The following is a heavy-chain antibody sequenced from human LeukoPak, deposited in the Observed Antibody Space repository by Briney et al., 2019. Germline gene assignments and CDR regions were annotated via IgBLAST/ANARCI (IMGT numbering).Heavy chain of an antibody. CDR3: AKDRMVRGVKEYYFDY. V-gene: IGHV3-33*06. CDR2: IWYDGSNK. CDR1: GFTFRSYG. D-gene: IGHD3-10*01. J-gene: IGHJ4*02. Sequence: GRSLRLSCAASGFTFRSYGMHWVRQAPGKGLEWVAVIWYDGSNKYYADSVKGRFTISRDNSKNTLYLQMNSLRAEDTAVYYCAKDRMVRGVKEYYFDYWGQGTLVTVSS.